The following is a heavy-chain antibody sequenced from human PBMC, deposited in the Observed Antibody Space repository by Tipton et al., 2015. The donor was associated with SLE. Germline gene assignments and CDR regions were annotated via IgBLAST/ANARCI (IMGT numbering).Heavy chain of an antibody. CDR2: ISSSGSTI. CDR3: ARAHYDFRSYNLDY. V-gene: IGHV3-11*04. Sequence: SLRLSCAASGFTFSDYYMSWIRQSPGKGLEWVSYISSSGSTIKYADSVKGRVTISRDNVDNSLYLQMNNLRAEDTAVYYCARAHYDFRSYNLDYWGQGTLVTVSS. D-gene: IGHD3-3*01. J-gene: IGHJ4*02. CDR1: GFTFSDYY.